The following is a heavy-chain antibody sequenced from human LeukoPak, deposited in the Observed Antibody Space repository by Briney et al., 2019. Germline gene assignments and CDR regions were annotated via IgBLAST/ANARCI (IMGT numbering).Heavy chain of an antibody. V-gene: IGHV3-48*03. D-gene: IGHD3-10*01. CDR2: ISSSGSTI. CDR1: GFTFSSYE. CDR3: TRAGMVRGVSYYYYGMDV. J-gene: IGHJ6*04. Sequence: GGSLRLSCAASGFTFSSYEMNWVRQAPGKGLEWVSYISSSGSTIYYADSVKGRFTISRDNAKNSLYLQMNSLRAEDTAVYYCTRAGMVRGVSYYYYGMDVWGKGTTVTVSS.